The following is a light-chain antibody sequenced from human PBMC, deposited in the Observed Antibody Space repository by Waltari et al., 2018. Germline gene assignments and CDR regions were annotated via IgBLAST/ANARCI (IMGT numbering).Light chain of an antibody. J-gene: IGLJ3*02. CDR1: SSDIGFYNY. Sequence: QSALTQPASVSGSPGQSITISCYGTSSDIGFYNYVSWDQQHPGKAPKLMIYDVSQRPSGVSDRFSGSKSGNTASLTISGLQAEDEADYYCNSYTGSSSWVFGGGTKVTVL. CDR3: NSYTGSSSWV. V-gene: IGLV2-14*01. CDR2: DVS.